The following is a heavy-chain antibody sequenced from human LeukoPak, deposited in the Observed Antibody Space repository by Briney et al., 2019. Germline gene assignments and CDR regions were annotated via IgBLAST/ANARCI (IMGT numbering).Heavy chain of an antibody. J-gene: IGHJ4*02. Sequence: PGGSLRLPCAASGFTFSSYAMSWVRQAPGKGLEWVSAISGSGGSTYYADSVKGRFTISRDNSKDTLYLQMNSLRAEDTAVYYCAKFGSIAARLTCFDYWGQGTLVTVSS. CDR1: GFTFSSYA. CDR2: ISGSGGST. V-gene: IGHV3-23*01. D-gene: IGHD6-6*01. CDR3: AKFGSIAARLTCFDY.